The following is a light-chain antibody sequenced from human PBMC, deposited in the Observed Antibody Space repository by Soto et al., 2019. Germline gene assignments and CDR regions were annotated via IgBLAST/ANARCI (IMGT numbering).Light chain of an antibody. Sequence: SYELTQPPSVPVAPGQTARIPCGGNKIGTKSVHWYQQKPGQAPVVVVYDDTDRPSGIPERFSGSNSGTSASLAISGLQSEDEADYYCAAWDDSLNGLWVFGGGTKLTVL. CDR1: KIGTKS. CDR2: DDT. V-gene: IGLV3-21*02. CDR3: AAWDDSLNGLWV. J-gene: IGLJ3*02.